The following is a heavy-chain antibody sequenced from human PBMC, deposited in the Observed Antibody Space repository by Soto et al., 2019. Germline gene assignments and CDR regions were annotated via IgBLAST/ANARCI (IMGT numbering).Heavy chain of an antibody. CDR1: GFTFSSYG. V-gene: IGHV3-33*01. CDR3: ARPIAAAGLYYYYYGMDV. Sequence: QVQLVESGGGVVQPGRSLRLSCAASGFTFSSYGMHWVRQAPGKGLEWVAVIWYDGSNKYYADSVKGRITISRDNSKNTLYLQMNSLRAEDTAVYYCARPIAAAGLYYYYYGMDVWGQGTTVTVSS. D-gene: IGHD6-13*01. CDR2: IWYDGSNK. J-gene: IGHJ6*02.